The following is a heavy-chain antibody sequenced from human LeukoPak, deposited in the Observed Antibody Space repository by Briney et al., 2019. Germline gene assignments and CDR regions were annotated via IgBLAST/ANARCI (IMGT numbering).Heavy chain of an antibody. CDR3: AGPHIITMVRGLVQPHLD. V-gene: IGHV5-51*01. Sequence: GEALQISSQGARYGFTSYWIGWVRPTAGKGREWRGIIYPGASDSTFSPSFQGQVPLSPDKSITTAYLQWSSLNSSDTAMYYCAGPHIITMVRGLVQPHLDWGQGTLVTVSS. CDR1: RYGFTSYW. J-gene: IGHJ4*02. D-gene: IGHD3-10*01. CDR2: IYPGASDS.